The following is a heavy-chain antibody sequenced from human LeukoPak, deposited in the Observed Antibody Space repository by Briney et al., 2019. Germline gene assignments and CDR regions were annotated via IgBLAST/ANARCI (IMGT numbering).Heavy chain of an antibody. CDR1: GFSVSTSGVG. Sequence: SGPTLVNPTPTLTLTCTFSGFSVSTSGVGVGWIRQPPGKALEWLALIYWDDEKRYSPSLKSRLTITKDTSKNQMVLTMTNMDPVDTATYYCACSGRTDPLFDYWGQGTLVTVSS. V-gene: IGHV2-5*02. CDR2: IYWDDEK. D-gene: IGHD1-26*01. J-gene: IGHJ4*02. CDR3: ACSGRTDPLFDY.